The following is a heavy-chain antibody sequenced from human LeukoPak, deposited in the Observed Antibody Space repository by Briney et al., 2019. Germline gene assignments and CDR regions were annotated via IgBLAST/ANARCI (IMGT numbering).Heavy chain of an antibody. CDR1: GGSFSGAY. V-gene: IGHV4-34*01. D-gene: IGHD6-13*01. Sequence: SETLSLTCAVNGGSFSGAYWSWIRQPPGKGLEWIGEVNHIGTTNYNPSLKSRVIISVDTSKNQLSLRLSSVTAADTAVYYCARGRVAAAGMGRDWFDPWGQGTLVNVSS. CDR2: VNHIGTT. J-gene: IGHJ5*02. CDR3: ARGRVAAAGMGRDWFDP.